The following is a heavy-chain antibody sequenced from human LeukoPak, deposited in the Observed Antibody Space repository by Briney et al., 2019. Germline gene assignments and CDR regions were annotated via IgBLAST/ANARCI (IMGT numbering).Heavy chain of an antibody. V-gene: IGHV3-64*01. J-gene: IGHJ1*01. CDR1: GFTFSTYA. CDR3: ARDEAGYSSD. CDR2: ITYDGGTT. D-gene: IGHD6-19*01. Sequence: GGSLRLSCAASGFTFSTYAMHWVRQAPGKGLEHVSSITYDGGTTYYANSVKGRFTISRDNSKNTLYLQMGSLRDEGMSVYYCARDEAGYSSDWGQGTLVTVSS.